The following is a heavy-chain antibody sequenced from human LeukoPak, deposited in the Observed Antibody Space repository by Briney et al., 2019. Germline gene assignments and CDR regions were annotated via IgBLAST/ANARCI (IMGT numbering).Heavy chain of an antibody. D-gene: IGHD3-22*01. CDR3: ARGAYYYDSSGYY. Sequence: GGSLRLSCAASGFTSSSYAMHWVRQAPGKGLEWVAVISYDGSNKYYADSVKGRFTISRDNSKNTLYLQMNSLRAEDTAVYYCARGAYYYDSSGYYWGQGTLVTVSS. J-gene: IGHJ4*02. CDR2: ISYDGSNK. V-gene: IGHV3-30-3*01. CDR1: GFTSSSYA.